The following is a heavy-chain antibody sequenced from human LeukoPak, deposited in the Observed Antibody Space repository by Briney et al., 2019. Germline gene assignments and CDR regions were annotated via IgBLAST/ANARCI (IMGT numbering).Heavy chain of an antibody. CDR2: FYTSGTT. Sequence: SETLSLTCTVSGGSFTSDYWNWIRQPAGKGLEWIGRFYTSGTTNYNPSLKSRVTMSADTSKNQFSLKLSSVTAADTAVYYCARCRHGNCDYFDYWGQGTLVTVSS. CDR1: GGSFTSDY. CDR3: ARCRHGNCDYFDY. D-gene: IGHD1-7*01. V-gene: IGHV4-4*07. J-gene: IGHJ4*02.